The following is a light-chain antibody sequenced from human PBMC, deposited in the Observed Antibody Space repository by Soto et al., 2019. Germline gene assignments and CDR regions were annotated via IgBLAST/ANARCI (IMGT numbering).Light chain of an antibody. CDR1: QSVSSSY. CDR3: QHYRTS. CDR2: GAS. J-gene: IGKJ4*01. V-gene: IGKV3-20*01. Sequence: EIVLTQSPGTLSLSPGERATLSCRASQSVSSSYLAWYQQKPGLDPRQLIYGASSRATGIPDRFSGSGSGTDFTLTITRLEPEDFAVYYCQHYRTSFAGGTRVEIK.